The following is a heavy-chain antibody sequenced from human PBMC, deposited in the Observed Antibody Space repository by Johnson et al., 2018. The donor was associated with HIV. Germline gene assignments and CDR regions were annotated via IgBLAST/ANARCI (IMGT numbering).Heavy chain of an antibody. J-gene: IGHJ3*02. CDR1: GITVSSSY. CDR3: ARESPGYAFDI. V-gene: IGHV3-13*01. Sequence: EVQLVESGGGLVQPGGSLRLSCAASGITVSSSYMSWFRQAPGKGLEWVSAIGTAGDTYYPGSVMGRFTISRENAKNSFYLQMNSLRAGDTAVYYCARESPGYAFDIWGQGTRVTVSS. D-gene: IGHD1-1*01. CDR2: IGTAGDT.